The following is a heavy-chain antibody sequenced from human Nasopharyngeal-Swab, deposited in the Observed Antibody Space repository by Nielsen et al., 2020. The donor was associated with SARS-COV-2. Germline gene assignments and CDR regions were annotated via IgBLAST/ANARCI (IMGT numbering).Heavy chain of an antibody. CDR2: IDPSDSYT. CDR3: AASRGPGSYYYGSGDQSMDV. CDR1: GYSFTSYW. D-gene: IGHD3-10*01. V-gene: IGHV5-10-1*01. Sequence: LKISCKGSGYSFTSYWISWVRQMPGKGLEGMGRIDPSDSYTHYSPSFQGHVTISADKSISTAYLQWSSLKASDTAMYYCAASRGPGSYYYGSGDQSMDVWGQGTTVTVSS. J-gene: IGHJ6*02.